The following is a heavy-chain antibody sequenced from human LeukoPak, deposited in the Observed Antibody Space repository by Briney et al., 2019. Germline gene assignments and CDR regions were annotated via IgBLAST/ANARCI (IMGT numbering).Heavy chain of an antibody. CDR1: GFTFSSYA. CDR3: ARDPNWGSIDY. V-gene: IGHV3-30-3*01. Sequence: PGGSLRLSCAASGFTFSSYAIHWVRQAPGKGLEWVAVISYDGSNKYYADSVKGRFTISRDNSKNTLYLQMNSLRAEDMAVYYCARDPNWGSIDYWGQGTLDPVSS. J-gene: IGHJ4*02. CDR2: ISYDGSNK. D-gene: IGHD7-27*01.